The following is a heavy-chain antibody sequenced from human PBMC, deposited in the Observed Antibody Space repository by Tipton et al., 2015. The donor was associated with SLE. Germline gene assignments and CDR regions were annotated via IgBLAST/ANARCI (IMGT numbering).Heavy chain of an antibody. CDR3: ARHAGDYAYFDS. CDR1: SDSIRNY. V-gene: IGHV4-59*08. J-gene: IGHJ4*02. D-gene: IGHD4-17*01. Sequence: TLSLTCTVSSDSIRNYWSWIRQPPGKGLEWIGYIYYSGSTNCNPSLESRLTISVDTSKNQFSLKLSSVTAADTAVYYCARHAGDYAYFDSWGQGTLVTVSS. CDR2: IYYSGST.